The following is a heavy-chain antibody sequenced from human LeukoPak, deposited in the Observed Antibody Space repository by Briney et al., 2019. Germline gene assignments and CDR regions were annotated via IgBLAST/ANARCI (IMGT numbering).Heavy chain of an antibody. CDR3: AREDRQGNYPYYYMDV. J-gene: IGHJ6*03. V-gene: IGHV3-13*01. CDR2: IGTAGDT. Sequence: PGGSLRLSCAASGFTFSSYDMHWVRQATGKGLEWVSAIGTAGDTYYPGSVKGRFTISRENAKNSLYLQMNSLRAGDTAVYYCAREDRQGNYPYYYMDVWGKGTTVTVSS. D-gene: IGHD1-7*01. CDR1: GFTFSSYD.